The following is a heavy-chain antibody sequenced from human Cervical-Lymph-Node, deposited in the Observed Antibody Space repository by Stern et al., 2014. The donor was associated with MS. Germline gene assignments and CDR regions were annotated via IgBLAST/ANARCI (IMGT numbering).Heavy chain of an antibody. J-gene: IGHJ4*02. D-gene: IGHD5-18*01. Sequence: QLQLQESGPGLVKPSQTLSLTCTVSGCSIRSRGYFWTWVRPHPGKGLEWVGYIYYSGSTYYNPSLKSRVTISADTSKNQFSLRLSSVTAADTAVYYCARSSGYTYGDGAYLFWGLGTLVTVSS. CDR3: ARSSGYTYGDGAYLF. CDR2: IYYSGST. V-gene: IGHV4-31*03. CDR1: GCSIRSRGYF.